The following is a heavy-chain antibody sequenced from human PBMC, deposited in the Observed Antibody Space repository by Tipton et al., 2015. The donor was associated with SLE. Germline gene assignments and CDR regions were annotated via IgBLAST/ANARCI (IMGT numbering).Heavy chain of an antibody. CDR1: GFTFSDAW. D-gene: IGHD6-19*01. V-gene: IGHV3-30*18. CDR2: ISSDGGGK. J-gene: IGHJ4*02. CDR3: AKELGVSSGWYYSFDY. Sequence: SLRLSCAGSGFTFSDAWMSWVRQAPGKGLEWVALISSDGGGKYYADSVKGRFTISRDDSKNTLYLQMNSLRPEDTALYYCAKELGVSSGWYYSFDYWGQGTLVTVSS.